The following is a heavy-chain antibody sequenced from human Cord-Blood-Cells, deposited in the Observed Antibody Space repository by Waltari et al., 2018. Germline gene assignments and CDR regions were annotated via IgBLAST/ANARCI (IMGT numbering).Heavy chain of an antibody. CDR1: GGSFSGYY. Sequence: QVQLQQWGAGLLKPSETLSLTCAVYGGSFSGYYWSWIRQPPGKGLEWIGEINHSGSTNYNPSLKSRVTISVDTSKNQFSLKLSPVTAADTSVYYCARAIGSSGWYFDYWGQGTLVTVSS. D-gene: IGHD6-19*01. CDR2: INHSGST. J-gene: IGHJ4*02. CDR3: ARAIGSSGWYFDY. V-gene: IGHV4-34*01.